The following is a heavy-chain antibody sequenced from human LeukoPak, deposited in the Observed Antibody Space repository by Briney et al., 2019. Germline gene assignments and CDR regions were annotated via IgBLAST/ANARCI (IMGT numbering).Heavy chain of an antibody. CDR2: IYTSGST. CDR3: AREGGITYYDFWSGYFAFDI. D-gene: IGHD3-3*01. CDR1: GGSISSYY. V-gene: IGHV4-4*07. J-gene: IGHJ3*02. Sequence: SETLSLTCTVSGGSISSYYWSWIRQPAGKGLEWIGRIYTSGSTNYNPSLKSRVTMSVDTSKNQFSLKLSSVTAADTAVYYCAREGGITYYDFWSGYFAFDIWGQGTMVTVSS.